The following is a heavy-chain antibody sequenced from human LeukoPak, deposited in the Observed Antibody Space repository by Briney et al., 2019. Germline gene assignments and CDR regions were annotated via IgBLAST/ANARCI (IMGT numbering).Heavy chain of an antibody. J-gene: IGHJ6*02. CDR1: GYSFTSYW. CDR2: IYPGDSDT. CDR3: ARRKDGVDV. V-gene: IGHV5-51*01. Sequence: PGGSLRLSCKGSGYSFTSYWIAWVRQMPGKGLEWMGIIYPGDSDTRYSPSSQGLLTISADKSISTAYLQWSSLKASDTATYYCARRKDGVDVWGQGTTVTVSS.